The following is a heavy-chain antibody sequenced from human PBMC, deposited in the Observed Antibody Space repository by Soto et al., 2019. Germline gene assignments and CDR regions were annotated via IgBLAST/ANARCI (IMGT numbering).Heavy chain of an antibody. J-gene: IGHJ5*02. CDR1: GGSISSGDYY. D-gene: IGHD3-9*01. CDR3: ARDRPYYDILTGPSGFDP. CDR2: IYYSGST. Sequence: LSLTCTVSGGSISSGDYYWSWIRQPPGKGLEWIGYIYYSGSTYYNPSLKSRVTISVDTSKNQFSLKLSSVTAADTAVYYCARDRPYYDILTGPSGFDPWGQGTLVTVSS. V-gene: IGHV4-30-4*01.